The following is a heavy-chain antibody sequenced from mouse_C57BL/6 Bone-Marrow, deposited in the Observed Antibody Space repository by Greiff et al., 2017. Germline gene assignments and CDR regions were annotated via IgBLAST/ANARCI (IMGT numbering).Heavy chain of an antibody. Sequence: QVQLQQSGAELVMPGASVKLSCKASGYTFTSYWMHWVKQRPGQGLEWIGEIVPSDSYTNYNQKFKGKSTLTVDKSSSTAYMQLSSLTSEDSAVYYCASEGYDSWFAYWGQGTLVTVSA. CDR1: GYTFTSYW. CDR3: ASEGYDSWFAY. V-gene: IGHV1-69*01. D-gene: IGHD2-4*01. CDR2: IVPSDSYT. J-gene: IGHJ3*01.